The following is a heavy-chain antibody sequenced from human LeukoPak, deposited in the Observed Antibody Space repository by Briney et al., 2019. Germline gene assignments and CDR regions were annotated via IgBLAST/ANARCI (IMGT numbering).Heavy chain of an antibody. CDR2: ITPYSGGT. Sequence: ASVKVSCKPSGYTFSAFYIHWVRQAPGQGLEWMGWITPYSGGTNYAQRFQDRVTMTWDTSIGTANMELSGLKSDDTAVYYCARDRADNFDSSGYYPDGLYIWGQGTMVTVS. CDR1: GYTFSAFY. CDR3: ARDRADNFDSSGYYPDGLYI. V-gene: IGHV1-2*02. D-gene: IGHD3-22*01. J-gene: IGHJ3*02.